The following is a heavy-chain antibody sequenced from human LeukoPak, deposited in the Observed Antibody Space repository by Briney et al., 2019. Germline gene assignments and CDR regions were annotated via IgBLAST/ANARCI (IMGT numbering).Heavy chain of an antibody. CDR2: IYYGGST. V-gene: IGHV4-59*08. D-gene: IGHD1-26*01. Sequence: TSETLSLTCTVSGVSISSYYWSWIRQPPGKGLEWIGYIYYGGSTNYNPSLKSRVTISVDTSKNQFSLRLISVTAVDTAVYYCARQGVGATDCWGQGTLVTVSS. J-gene: IGHJ4*02. CDR1: GVSISSYY. CDR3: ARQGVGATDC.